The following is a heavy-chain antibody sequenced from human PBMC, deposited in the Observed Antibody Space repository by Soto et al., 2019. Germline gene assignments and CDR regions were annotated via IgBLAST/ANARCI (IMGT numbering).Heavy chain of an antibody. Sequence: QVQLQESGPGLVKPSQTLSLTCTVSGGSISSGDYYWSWIRQPPGKGLEWIGYIYYSGSTYYNPSLKRRVTISVDTSKNQFSLKLSSVTAADTAVYYCARGPLILTGYLDYWGQGTLVTVSS. CDR1: GGSISSGDYY. D-gene: IGHD3-9*01. J-gene: IGHJ4*02. CDR3: ARGPLILTGYLDY. V-gene: IGHV4-30-4*01. CDR2: IYYSGST.